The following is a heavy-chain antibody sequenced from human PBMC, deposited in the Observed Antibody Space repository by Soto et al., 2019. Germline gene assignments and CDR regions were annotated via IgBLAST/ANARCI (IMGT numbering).Heavy chain of an antibody. J-gene: IGHJ4*02. Sequence: SETLSLTCAVSGGSISSGGYSWGWIRQPPGKGLEWIGYIYYSGSTYYNPSLKSRVTISVDRSKNQFSLKLTSATAADTAVYYCARRVTRPERFDYWGQGALVTVSS. CDR1: GGSISSGGYS. D-gene: IGHD4-4*01. CDR2: IYYSGST. V-gene: IGHV4-30-2*03. CDR3: ARRVTRPERFDY.